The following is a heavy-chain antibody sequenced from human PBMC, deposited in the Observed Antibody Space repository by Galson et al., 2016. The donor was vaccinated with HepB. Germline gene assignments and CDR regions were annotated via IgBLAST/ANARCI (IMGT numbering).Heavy chain of an antibody. D-gene: IGHD3-10*01. CDR3: ARLSKRATGVSYALDI. V-gene: IGHV4-39*01. Sequence: SETLSLTCTVSGGSTSSSSCYWGWIRQPPGKGLEWIGSVYYSGSPYYNWSLKSRVTISIDTSKNQFSLNLSTVTAADTAMYFFARLSKRATGVSYALDIWGQGTVVIVSS. CDR1: GGSTSSSSCY. J-gene: IGHJ3*02. CDR2: VYYSGSP.